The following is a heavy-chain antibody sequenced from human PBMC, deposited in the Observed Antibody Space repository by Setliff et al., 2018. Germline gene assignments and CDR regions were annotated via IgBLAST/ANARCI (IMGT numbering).Heavy chain of an antibody. V-gene: IGHV1-18*01. CDR2: ISTYNGNT. CDR1: GYIFTSYG. J-gene: IGHJ4*02. Sequence: ASVKVSCKASGYIFTSYGFSWVRQAPGQGLEWMGWISTYNGNTNYAQKLQGRVTMTTDTSTSTAYMELRSLRSDDTAVYYCARGHSSGWYGTIDYWGQGTLVTVSS. CDR3: ARGHSSGWYGTIDY. D-gene: IGHD6-19*01.